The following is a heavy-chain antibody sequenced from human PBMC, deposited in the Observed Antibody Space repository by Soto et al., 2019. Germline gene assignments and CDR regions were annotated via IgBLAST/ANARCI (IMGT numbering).Heavy chain of an antibody. V-gene: IGHV3-7*03. CDR2: INSSGTST. Sequence: GGSLRLSCVASEFSISPYWMSWVRQAPGQGLEWVANINSSGTSTNYVDSVRGRFSTSRDSTRNSLYLNMDSLRVEDTATYYCVRGTPTPGLDIWGRGTTVTVSS. D-gene: IGHD1-1*01. J-gene: IGHJ6*02. CDR1: EFSISPYW. CDR3: VRGTPTPGLDI.